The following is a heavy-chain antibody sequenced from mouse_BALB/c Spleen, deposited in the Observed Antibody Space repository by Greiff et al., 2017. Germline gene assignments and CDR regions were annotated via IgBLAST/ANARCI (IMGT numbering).Heavy chain of an antibody. J-gene: IGHJ3*01. Sequence: EVQLQQSGAELVKPGASVKLSCTASGFNIKDTYMHWVQQRPEQGLEWIGRIDPANGNTKYDPKFQGKATITADTSSNTAYLQLSSLTSEDTAVYYCARGGTSPAQGYWGQGTPVTVSA. CDR3: ARGGTSPAQGY. V-gene: IGHV14-3*02. CDR1: GFNIKDTY. CDR2: IDPANGNT. D-gene: IGHD3-3*01.